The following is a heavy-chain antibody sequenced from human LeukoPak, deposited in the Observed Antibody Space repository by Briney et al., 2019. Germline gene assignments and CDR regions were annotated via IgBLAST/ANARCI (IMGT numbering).Heavy chain of an antibody. CDR2: IWYDGSNK. Sequence: PGGSLRLSCAASGFTFSSYGMHWVRQAPGKGLEWVAVIWYDGSNKYYADSVKGRFTISRDNSKNTLYLQMNSLRAEDTAVYYCARDPIVVVPAAIYIPPRLYYGMDVWGQGTTVTVSS. CDR1: GFTFSSYG. CDR3: ARDPIVVVPAAIYIPPRLYYGMDV. V-gene: IGHV3-33*01. D-gene: IGHD2-2*02. J-gene: IGHJ6*02.